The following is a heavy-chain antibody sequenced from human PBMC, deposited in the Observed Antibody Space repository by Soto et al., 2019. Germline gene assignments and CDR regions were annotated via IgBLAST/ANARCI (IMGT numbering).Heavy chain of an antibody. CDR3: AREEYYYGSGALFDY. J-gene: IGHJ4*02. D-gene: IGHD3-10*01. V-gene: IGHV1-69*08. Sequence: QVQLVQSGAEVKKPGSSVKVSCKASGGTFSSYTISWVRQAPGQGLEWMGRIIPILGIANYAQKFQGRVTITADKSTNTAYMELSSLRSEDTAVYYCAREEYYYGSGALFDYWGQGTLVTVSS. CDR2: IIPILGIA. CDR1: GGTFSSYT.